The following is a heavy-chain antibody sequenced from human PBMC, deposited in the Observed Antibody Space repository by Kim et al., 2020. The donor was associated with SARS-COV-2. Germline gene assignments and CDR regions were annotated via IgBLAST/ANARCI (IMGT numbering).Heavy chain of an antibody. D-gene: IGHD3-9*01. V-gene: IGHV1-8*01. J-gene: IGHJ6*02. CDR2: MSPKSGDT. CDR1: GYTFTSYN. Sequence: ASVKVSCKASGYTFTSYNINWVRQTTGQGLEWMGWMSPKSGDTGYAKKFQGRVSMTRNTSISTAYMELSSLRSEDTAVYYCASSVFTGFYYYYAIDVWGQ. CDR3: ASSVFTGFYYYYAIDV.